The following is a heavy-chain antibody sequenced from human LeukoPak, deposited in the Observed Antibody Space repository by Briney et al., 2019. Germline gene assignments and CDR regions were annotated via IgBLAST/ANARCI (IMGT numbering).Heavy chain of an antibody. V-gene: IGHV4-38-2*02. J-gene: IGHJ6*03. D-gene: IGHD6-19*01. CDR1: AYSISSGYY. CDR3: AREASWDSSGWYSYYYYMDV. Sequence: SETLSLTCTVSAYSISSGYYWGWIRQPPGKGLEWIGSIYHSGNTYYNPSLKSRVTISVDTSKNQFSLKLSSVTAADTAVYYCAREASWDSSGWYSYYYYMDVWGKGTTVTISS. CDR2: IYHSGNT.